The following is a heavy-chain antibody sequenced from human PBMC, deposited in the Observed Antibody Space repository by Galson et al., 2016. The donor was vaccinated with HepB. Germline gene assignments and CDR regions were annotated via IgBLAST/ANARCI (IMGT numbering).Heavy chain of an antibody. D-gene: IGHD6-6*01. CDR1: GFVFSNFG. Sequence: SLRLSCAASGFVFSNFGLSWVRQAPGKGLEWVASISTRRTTYYSDSVQDRFTISRDNSNNTLYLQMNGLRAEDTAVYYCAKQLRGYYYYGMDVWGQGTTVTVSS. CDR3: AKQLRGYYYYGMDV. J-gene: IGHJ6*02. CDR2: ISTRRTT. V-gene: IGHV3-23*01.